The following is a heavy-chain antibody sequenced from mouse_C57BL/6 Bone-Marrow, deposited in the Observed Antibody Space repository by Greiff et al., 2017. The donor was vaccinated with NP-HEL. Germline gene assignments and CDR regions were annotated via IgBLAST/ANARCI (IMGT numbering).Heavy chain of an antibody. CDR3: TTRGDY. J-gene: IGHJ2*01. Sequence: DVKLQESGAELVRPGASVKLSCTASGFNIKDDYMHWVKQRPEQGLEWIGWIDPENGDTEYASKFQGKANITADTSSNTAYLQLSSLTSEDTAVYYCTTRGDYWGQGTTLTVSS. V-gene: IGHV14-4*01. CDR2: IDPENGDT. CDR1: GFNIKDDY.